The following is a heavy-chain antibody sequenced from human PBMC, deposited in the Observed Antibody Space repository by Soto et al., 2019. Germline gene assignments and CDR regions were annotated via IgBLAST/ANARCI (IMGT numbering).Heavy chain of an antibody. Sequence: QVQLVQSGAEVKKPGASVKVSCKASGYTFTSYAMHWVRQAPGQRLEWMGWINAGNGNTKYSQKFQGRVTITRDTSASTAYMELSSLRSEDTAVYYCARASAVAGTTGGYFDYWGQGALVTVSS. V-gene: IGHV1-3*01. J-gene: IGHJ4*02. CDR3: ARASAVAGTTGGYFDY. CDR2: INAGNGNT. CDR1: GYTFTSYA. D-gene: IGHD6-19*01.